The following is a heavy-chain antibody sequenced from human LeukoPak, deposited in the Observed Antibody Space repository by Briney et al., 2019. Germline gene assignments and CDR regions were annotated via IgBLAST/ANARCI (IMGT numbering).Heavy chain of an antibody. CDR1: GFTFSSYG. V-gene: IGHV3-30*02. J-gene: IGHJ3*02. D-gene: IGHD2-15*01. CDR2: IRYDGSNK. Sequence: GGSLRLSCAASGFTFSSYGMHWVRQAPGKGLEWVAFIRYDGSNKYYADSVKGRFTISRDNSKNTLYLQMNSLRAEDTAVYYCARTIVVVVAAPDAFDIWGQGTTVTVSS. CDR3: ARTIVVVVAAPDAFDI.